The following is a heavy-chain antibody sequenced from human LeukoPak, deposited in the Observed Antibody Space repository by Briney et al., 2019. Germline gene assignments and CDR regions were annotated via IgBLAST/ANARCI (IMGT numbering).Heavy chain of an antibody. CDR2: INHGGST. V-gene: IGHV4-34*01. D-gene: IGHD5-12*01. CDR1: GGSFSGDF. J-gene: IGHJ4*02. CDR3: ARNTWQWLPFDD. Sequence: SETLSLTCAVYGGSFSGDFWSWIRQSPGKGLEWIGEINHGGSTTYNPSLQSRVTMSADTSTNQISLKMTSVTATDTAIYCCARNTWQWLPFDDWGQGTQVTISS.